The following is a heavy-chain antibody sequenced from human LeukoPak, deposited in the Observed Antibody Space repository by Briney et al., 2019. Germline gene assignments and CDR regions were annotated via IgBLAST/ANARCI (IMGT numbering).Heavy chain of an antibody. CDR2: ISAYTVNI. V-gene: IGHV1-18*01. CDR1: GDTFTNYG. CDR3: AREILAPGKTHGY. J-gene: IGHJ4*02. Sequence: GASVKVSCKASGDTFTNYGISWVRQSPGQGLEWMGWISAYTVNIRYAQKFKGRVNMTTDTSMSTAYMELRSLRSDDTAVYYCAREILAPGKTHGYWGQGTLVTVSS.